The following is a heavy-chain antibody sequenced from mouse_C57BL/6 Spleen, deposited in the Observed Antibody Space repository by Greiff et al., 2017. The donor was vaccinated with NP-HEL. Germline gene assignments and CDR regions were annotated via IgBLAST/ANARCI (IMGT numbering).Heavy chain of an antibody. CDR2: IYPRSGNT. V-gene: IGHV1-81*01. J-gene: IGHJ3*01. CDR1: GYTFTSYG. D-gene: IGHD1-1*01. Sequence: QVQLQQSGAELARPGASVKLSCKASGYTFTSYGISWVKQRTGQGLEWIGEIYPRSGNTYYNEKFKGKATLTADKSSSTAYMELRSLTSEDSAVYFCAREGSSFAGFAYWGQGTLVTVAA. CDR3: AREGSSFAGFAY.